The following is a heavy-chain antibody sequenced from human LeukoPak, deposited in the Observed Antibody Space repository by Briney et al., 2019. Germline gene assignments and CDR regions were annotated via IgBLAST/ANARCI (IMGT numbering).Heavy chain of an antibody. J-gene: IGHJ5*02. CDR2: INHSGST. CDR1: GGSFSGYY. D-gene: IGHD5-18*01. V-gene: IGHV4-34*01. Sequence: PSETLSLTCAVYGGSFSGYYWSWIRQPPGKGLEWIGEINHSGSTNYNPSLKSRVTISVDTSKNQFSLKLSSVTAADTAVYYCATISTWIQLGGNWFDPWGQGTLVTVSS. CDR3: ATISTWIQLGGNWFDP.